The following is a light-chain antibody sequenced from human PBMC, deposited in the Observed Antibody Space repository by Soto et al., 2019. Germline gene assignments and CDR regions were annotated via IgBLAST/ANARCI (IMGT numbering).Light chain of an antibody. J-gene: IGKJ1*01. Sequence: EIVLTQSPGTLSLSPGESVILSCRASQNIDTKLAWYRQRPGQAPRLLIYSASIRATGIPARFSGSGSGTHFSLTISSLQSEDFAVYYCQQYNKWPPWTFGQGTKVDIK. V-gene: IGKV3-15*01. CDR1: QNIDTK. CDR2: SAS. CDR3: QQYNKWPPWT.